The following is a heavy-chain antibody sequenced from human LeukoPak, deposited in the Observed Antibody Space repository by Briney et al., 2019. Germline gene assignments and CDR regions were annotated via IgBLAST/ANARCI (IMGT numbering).Heavy chain of an antibody. D-gene: IGHD2-15*01. CDR2: ISGSGVGSGTRT. CDR3: ARSGLNRLDY. CDR1: GFTVSSNY. J-gene: IGHJ4*02. Sequence: GGSLRLSCAASGFTVSSNYMSWVRQAPGKGLEWVSGISGSGVGSGTRTHYADSVKGRFTISRDNSKNTLYLQMNSLRAEDTAVYYCARSGLNRLDYWGQGTLVTVSS. V-gene: IGHV3-23*01.